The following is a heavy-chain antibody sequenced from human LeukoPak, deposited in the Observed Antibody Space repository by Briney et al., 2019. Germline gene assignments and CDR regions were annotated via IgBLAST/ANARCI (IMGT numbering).Heavy chain of an antibody. CDR3: ARYYSSTPPYYFDY. CDR1: GGSFSDYY. V-gene: IGHV4-34*01. Sequence: PSETLSLTCAVYGGSFSDYYWSWIRQPPGKGLEWIGEINHSGSTNYNPSLKSRVTISVDTSKNQFSLKLSSVTAADTAVYYCARYYSSTPPYYFDYWGQGTLVTVSS. J-gene: IGHJ4*02. CDR2: INHSGST. D-gene: IGHD6-19*01.